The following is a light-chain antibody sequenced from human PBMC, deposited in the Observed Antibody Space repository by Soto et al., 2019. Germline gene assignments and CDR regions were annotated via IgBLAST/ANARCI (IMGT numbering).Light chain of an antibody. V-gene: IGKV1-33*01. CDR3: QQYDNLPLT. J-gene: IGKJ4*01. CDR1: QDIKNY. CDR2: DAS. Sequence: DIDVTPSPSSLSASVGDRVTITCQASQDIKNYLNWYQQKSGKAPKLLIYDASDLETGVPSRFSGSGSGTDFTFTINSLQPEDIATYDCQQYDNLPLTFGGGAKVAIK.